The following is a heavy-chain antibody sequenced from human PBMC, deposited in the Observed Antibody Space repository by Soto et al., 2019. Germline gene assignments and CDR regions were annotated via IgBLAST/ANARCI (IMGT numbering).Heavy chain of an antibody. CDR2: IIPIFGTA. CDR3: XXXXXXXXXXXXXY. CDR1: GGTFSSYA. J-gene: IGHJ4*02. Sequence: QVQLVQSGAEVKKPGSSVKVSCKASGGTFSSYAISWVRQAPGQGLEWMGGIIPIFGTADYAQKFQGRVTITAHESTSAAYMELSSLRSEXXXXXXXXXXXXXXXXXXXXYWGQGTLVTVSS. V-gene: IGHV1-69*12.